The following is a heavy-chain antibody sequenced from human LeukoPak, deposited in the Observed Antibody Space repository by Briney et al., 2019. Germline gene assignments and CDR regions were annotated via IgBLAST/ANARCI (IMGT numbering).Heavy chain of an antibody. D-gene: IGHD6-19*01. Sequence: GGSLRLSCAASGFTFSSYWMSWVRQAPGKGLEWVANIKQDGSEKYYVDSVKGRFTISRDNAKNSLYLQMNSLRAEDTAVYYCAREGSSGWYRTDWFDPWGQGTLVTVSS. CDR1: GFTFSSYW. V-gene: IGHV3-7*01. J-gene: IGHJ5*02. CDR3: AREGSSGWYRTDWFDP. CDR2: IKQDGSEK.